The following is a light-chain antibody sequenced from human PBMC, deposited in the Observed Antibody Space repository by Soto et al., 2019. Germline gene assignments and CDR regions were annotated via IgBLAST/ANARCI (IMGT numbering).Light chain of an antibody. CDR2: EVS. J-gene: IGLJ1*01. V-gene: IGLV2-14*01. CDR3: SSYTGTLDV. Sequence: QSALAQPASVSGSPGQSITISCTGTSSDVGGYNYVSWYQQHPGKALKLMIYEVSNRPSGVSDRFSASKSGNTASLTISGLQAEDEADYYCSSYTGTLDVFGTGTKATAL. CDR1: SSDVGGYNY.